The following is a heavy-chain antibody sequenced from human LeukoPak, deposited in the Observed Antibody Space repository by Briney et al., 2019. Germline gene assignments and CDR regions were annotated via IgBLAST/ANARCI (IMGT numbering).Heavy chain of an antibody. CDR2: INAGNGNT. J-gene: IGHJ5*02. V-gene: IGHV1-3*01. D-gene: IGHD3-9*01. CDR3: ARNTHYDILTGYYGFDP. CDR1: GYTFTSYA. Sequence: ASVKVSCKASGYTFTSYAMHWVRQAPGQRLEWMGWINAGNGNTKYSQKFQGRVTITRGTSASTAYMELSSLRSEDTAVYYCARNTHYDILTGYYGFDPWGQGTLVTVSS.